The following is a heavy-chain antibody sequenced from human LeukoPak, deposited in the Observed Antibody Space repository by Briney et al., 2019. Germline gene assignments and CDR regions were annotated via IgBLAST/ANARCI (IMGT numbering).Heavy chain of an antibody. CDR2: INWNGGST. CDR3: AREEFDY. V-gene: IGHV3-20*04. Sequence: PGGSLRLSCAASGFTFDDFAMSWVRHAPGKGLEWVSGINWNGGSTNYADSVKGRFTISRDNDKNSLYLQMTTLRAQDTVLYYCAREEFDYWGQGTLVTVSS. J-gene: IGHJ4*02. CDR1: GFTFDDFA.